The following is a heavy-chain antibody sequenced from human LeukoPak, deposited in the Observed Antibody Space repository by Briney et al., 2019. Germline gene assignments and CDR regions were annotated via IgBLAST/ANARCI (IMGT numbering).Heavy chain of an antibody. D-gene: IGHD4-17*01. CDR2: MNPNSGNT. CDR3: ARRAGYGDYEGYYYYYMDV. Sequence: ASVKVSCKASGYTFTSYGISWVRQAPGQGLEWMGWMNPNSGNTGYAQKFQGRVTMTRNTSISTAYMELSSLRSEDTAVYYCARRAGYGDYEGYYYYYMDVWGKGTTVTISS. CDR1: GYTFTSYG. J-gene: IGHJ6*03. V-gene: IGHV1-8*02.